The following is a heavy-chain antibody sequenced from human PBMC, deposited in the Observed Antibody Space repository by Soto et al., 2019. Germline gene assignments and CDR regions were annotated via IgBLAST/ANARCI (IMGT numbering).Heavy chain of an antibody. Sequence: PSETLSLTCTVSGGSISSYYWSWIRQPPGKGLEWIGYIYYGGSTNYNPSLKSRVTISVDTSKNQFSLKLSSVTAADTAVYYCARDNSGLGYCSSTSCLGLDWFDPWGQGTLVTVSS. CDR2: IYYGGST. J-gene: IGHJ5*02. V-gene: IGHV4-59*01. CDR3: ARDNSGLGYCSSTSCLGLDWFDP. D-gene: IGHD2-2*01. CDR1: GGSISSYY.